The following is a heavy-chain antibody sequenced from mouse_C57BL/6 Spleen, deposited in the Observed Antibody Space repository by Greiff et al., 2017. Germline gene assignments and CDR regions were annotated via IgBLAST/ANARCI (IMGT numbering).Heavy chain of an antibody. CDR1: GFTFSDYG. J-gene: IGHJ3*01. CDR3: ARPPAVYYYGSEGFAY. V-gene: IGHV5-17*01. Sequence: EVKLVESGGGLVKPGGSLKLSCAASGFTFSDYGMHWVRQAPEKGLEWVAYISSGSSTIYYADTVKGRFTISRDNAKNTLFLQMTSLRSEDTAMYYGARPPAVYYYGSEGFAYWGQGTLVTVSA. D-gene: IGHD1-1*01. CDR2: ISSGSSTI.